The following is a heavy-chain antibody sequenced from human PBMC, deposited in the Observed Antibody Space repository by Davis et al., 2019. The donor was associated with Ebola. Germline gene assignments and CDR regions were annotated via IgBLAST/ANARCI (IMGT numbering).Heavy chain of an antibody. Sequence: ASVTVSCKASGYTFTRYGITWVRQAPRQGLEWPAWISAYNGKTNYAQKFQGRVTMTTDTSTSTAYMELRSLRSDDTAVYYCARDIAMIRGGWFDHWGQGTLVSVSS. CDR2: ISAYNGKT. J-gene: IGHJ5*02. CDR1: GYTFTRYG. CDR3: ARDIAMIRGGWFDH. D-gene: IGHD3-16*01. V-gene: IGHV1-18*01.